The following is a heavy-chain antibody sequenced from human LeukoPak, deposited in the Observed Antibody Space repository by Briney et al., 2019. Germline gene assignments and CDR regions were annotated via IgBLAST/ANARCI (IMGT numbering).Heavy chain of an antibody. CDR2: INPNSGGT. Sequence: ASVKVSCKASGSTFTGYYMHWVRPAPGQGLEWMGWINPNSGGTNYAQKFQSRVTMTRDTSISTAYMELSRLRSDDTAVYYCARVLGHYYYYYGMDVWGQGTTVTVSS. J-gene: IGHJ6*02. CDR3: ARVLGHYYYYYGMDV. CDR1: GSTFTGYY. V-gene: IGHV1-2*02.